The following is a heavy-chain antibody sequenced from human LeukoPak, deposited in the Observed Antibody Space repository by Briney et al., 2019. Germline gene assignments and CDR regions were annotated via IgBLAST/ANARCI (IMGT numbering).Heavy chain of an antibody. Sequence: ASVKVSCKASGYTFTGYYMQWVRQAPGQGLEWMGWINPNSGGTNYAQKFQGRVTMTRDTSISTAYLGLRRLRSDDTAVYYCARWFWSGYYYDPWGQGTLVTVSS. D-gene: IGHD3-3*01. CDR2: INPNSGGT. V-gene: IGHV1-2*02. CDR3: ARWFWSGYYYDP. CDR1: GYTFTGYY. J-gene: IGHJ5*02.